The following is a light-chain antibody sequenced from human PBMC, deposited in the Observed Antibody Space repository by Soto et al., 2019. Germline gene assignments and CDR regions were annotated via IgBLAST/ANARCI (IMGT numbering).Light chain of an antibody. CDR1: QSISSY. Sequence: DIQMTQSPCSLSASVGDRVTITCRASQSISSYLNWYQQKPGKAPKLLIYAASSLQSGVPSRFSGSESGTDFTLTISSLQPEDFATYYCQQRYSTPYTFGQGTKLEIK. V-gene: IGKV1-39*01. CDR2: AAS. J-gene: IGKJ2*01. CDR3: QQRYSTPYT.